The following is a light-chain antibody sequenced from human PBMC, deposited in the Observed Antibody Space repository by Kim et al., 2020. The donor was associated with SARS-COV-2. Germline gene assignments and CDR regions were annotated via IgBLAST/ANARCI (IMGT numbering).Light chain of an antibody. J-gene: IGLJ1*01. Sequence: QSALTQPASVSGSPGQSITISCTGTSSDVGSYNLVSWYQQHSGKAPKLMIYEVSKRPSGVSNRFSGSKSGNTASLTISGLQAEDEADYYCCSYAGSSTSPFVFGTGSKGTAL. CDR2: EVS. V-gene: IGLV2-23*02. CDR1: SSDVGSYNL. CDR3: CSYAGSSTSPFV.